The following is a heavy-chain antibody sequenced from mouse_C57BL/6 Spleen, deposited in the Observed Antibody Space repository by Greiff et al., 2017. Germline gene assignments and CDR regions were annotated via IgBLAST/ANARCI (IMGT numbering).Heavy chain of an antibody. D-gene: IGHD2-2*01. V-gene: IGHV7-3*01. Sequence: EVQLVESGGGLVQPGGSLSLSCAASGFTFTDYYMSWVRQPPGKALEWLGFIRNKANGYKTEYSASVKGRFTISRDNSQSILYLQMNALRAEDSATYYRASGGLRRGDYWGQGTSVTVSS. CDR2: IRNKANGYKT. J-gene: IGHJ4*01. CDR1: GFTFTDYY. CDR3: ASGGLRRGDY.